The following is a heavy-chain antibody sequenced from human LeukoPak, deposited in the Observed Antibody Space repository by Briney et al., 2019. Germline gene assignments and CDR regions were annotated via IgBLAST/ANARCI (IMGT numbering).Heavy chain of an antibody. V-gene: IGHV3-30*04. CDR3: AKDRVPAAYPSGGFDY. J-gene: IGHJ4*02. CDR2: ISYDGSNK. Sequence: PGGSLRLSCAASGFTFSTYAMHWVRQAPGKGLEWVAVISYDGSNKYYADSVKGRFTISRDNSKNTLYLQMNSLRAEDTAVYYCAKDRVPAAYPSGGFDYWGQGTLVTVSS. D-gene: IGHD2-2*01. CDR1: GFTFSTYA.